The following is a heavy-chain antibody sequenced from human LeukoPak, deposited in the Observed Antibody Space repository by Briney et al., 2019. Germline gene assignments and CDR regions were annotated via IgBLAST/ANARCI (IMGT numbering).Heavy chain of an antibody. Sequence: GGSLKLSCYGSGFTFSDPAIHWVRHAAGKGLEWVGRIRSESKSGETAYAASVKGRFTISRDDSKDTAYLQMNSLKPEDTALYYCTSPAHDFDLWSGYYSLWGHGTQVTVSS. CDR1: GFTFSDPA. CDR2: IRSESKSGET. J-gene: IGHJ4*01. D-gene: IGHD3-3*01. CDR3: TSPAHDFDLWSGYYSL. V-gene: IGHV3-73*01.